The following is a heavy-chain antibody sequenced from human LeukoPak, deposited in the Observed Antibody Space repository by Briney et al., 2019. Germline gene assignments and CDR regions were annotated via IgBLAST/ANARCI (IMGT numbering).Heavy chain of an antibody. D-gene: IGHD3-10*01. V-gene: IGHV3-23*01. CDR2: ISDSGATT. CDR3: AKIWFGHYFDY. Sequence: PGGSLTLSCAASGFSFSSYAMNWVRPPPGKGLEWVSLISDSGATTYYADSVKGRFTISRDNSKNTLYLQMNSLRAEDTALYYCAKIWFGHYFDYWGQGTLVTVSS. J-gene: IGHJ4*02. CDR1: GFSFSSYA.